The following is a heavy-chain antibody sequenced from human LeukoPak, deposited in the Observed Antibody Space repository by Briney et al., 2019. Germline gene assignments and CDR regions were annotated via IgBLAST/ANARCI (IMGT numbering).Heavy chain of an antibody. CDR2: ISGSGGST. D-gene: IGHD3-10*01. V-gene: IGHV3-23*01. CDR3: AKATLVRGVITFDY. Sequence: PGGSLRLSCAASGFTFSSYAMSWVRQAPGKGLEWVSAISGSGGSTYYADSVKGRFTISRDNSKSTLYLQMNSLRAEDTAVYYCAKATLVRGVITFDYWGQGTLVTVSS. J-gene: IGHJ4*02. CDR1: GFTFSSYA.